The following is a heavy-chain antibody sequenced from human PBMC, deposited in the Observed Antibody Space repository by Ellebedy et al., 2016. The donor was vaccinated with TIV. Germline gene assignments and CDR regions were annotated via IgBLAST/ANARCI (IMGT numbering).Heavy chain of an antibody. Sequence: AASVKVSCKDSGYTFTSFYIHCVRQAPGQRLQWMAIITPSGGKAHIAQNCQGRVTMTRDTSTTTVYMDLNSLRSEDTAAYYFALGDDSSVRDAFDIWGQGTMVTVSS. V-gene: IGHV1-46*01. CDR1: GYTFTSFY. CDR2: ITPSGGKA. D-gene: IGHD3-22*01. J-gene: IGHJ3*02. CDR3: ALGDDSSVRDAFDI.